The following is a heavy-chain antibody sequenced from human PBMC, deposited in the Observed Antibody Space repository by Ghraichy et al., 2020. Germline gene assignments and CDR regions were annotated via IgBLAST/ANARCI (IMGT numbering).Heavy chain of an antibody. Sequence: SETLSLTCAVYGGSFSGYYWSWIRQPPGKGLEWIGEINHSGSTNYNPSLKSRVTISVDTSKNQFSLKLGSVTAADTAVYYCARDVRGDNGPGWFDPWGQGTLVTVSS. J-gene: IGHJ5*02. CDR2: INHSGST. CDR3: ARDVRGDNGPGWFDP. V-gene: IGHV4-34*01. CDR1: GGSFSGYY. D-gene: IGHD4-17*01.